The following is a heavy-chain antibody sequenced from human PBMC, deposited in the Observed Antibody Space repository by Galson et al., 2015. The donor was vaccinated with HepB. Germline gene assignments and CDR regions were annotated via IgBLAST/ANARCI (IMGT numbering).Heavy chain of an antibody. V-gene: IGHV3-11*03. J-gene: IGHJ5*02. CDR1: GFTFSDFY. Sequence: SLRLSCAASGFTFSDFYMSWIRQAPGKGLEWVSYISSTNGYTTYADSVKGRFTISRDNAENSLFLQMNSLRAEDTAVYYCATLRVGGNWFDPWGQGTLVTVSS. CDR2: ISSTNGYT. CDR3: ATLRVGGNWFDP. D-gene: IGHD1-26*01.